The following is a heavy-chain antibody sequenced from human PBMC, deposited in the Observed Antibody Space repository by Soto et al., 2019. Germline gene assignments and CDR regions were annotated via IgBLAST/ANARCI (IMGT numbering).Heavy chain of an antibody. Sequence: ASVKVSCKVSGYTLTELSMHWVRQAPGKGLEWMGGFDPEDDETIYAQKFQGRVTMTEDTSTDTAYMELSSLRSEDTAVYYCTTKGWLQLMAAFDIWGQGTMVTVSS. V-gene: IGHV1-24*01. J-gene: IGHJ3*02. CDR3: TTKGWLQLMAAFDI. CDR1: GYTLTELS. D-gene: IGHD5-12*01. CDR2: FDPEDDET.